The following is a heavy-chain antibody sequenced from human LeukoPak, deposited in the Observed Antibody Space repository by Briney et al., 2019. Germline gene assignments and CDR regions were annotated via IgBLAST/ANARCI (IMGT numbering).Heavy chain of an antibody. CDR2: ISWNSGSI. Sequence: GGSLRLSCADPGDSSSDIMRYSGRQVPGKGLEWVSGISWNSGSIGYADSVKGRFTISRDNINNSLYLQLQILRAEDTALYYCSSARPFEPGYGSFDYWGQGLLVTVSS. D-gene: IGHD3-9*01. V-gene: IGHV3-9*01. CDR3: SSARPFEPGYGSFDY. J-gene: IGHJ4*02. CDR1: GDSSSDIM.